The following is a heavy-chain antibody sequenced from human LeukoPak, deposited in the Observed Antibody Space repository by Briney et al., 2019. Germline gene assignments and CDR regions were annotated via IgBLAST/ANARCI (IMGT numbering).Heavy chain of an antibody. CDR2: ISSSSSYI. Sequence: GGSLRLSCAASGFTFSSYSMNWVRQAPGKGLEWVSSISSSSSYIYYADSVKGRFTISRDNAKNSLYLQMNSLRAEDTAVYYCAAAGGWTGGFDPWGQGTLVTVSS. D-gene: IGHD3/OR15-3a*01. CDR3: AAAGGWTGGFDP. J-gene: IGHJ5*02. V-gene: IGHV3-21*01. CDR1: GFTFSSYS.